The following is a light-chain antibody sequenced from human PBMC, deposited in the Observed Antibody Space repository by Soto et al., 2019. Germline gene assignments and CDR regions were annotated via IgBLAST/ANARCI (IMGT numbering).Light chain of an antibody. CDR2: DAS. V-gene: IGKV1-5*01. CDR1: QSISSC. Sequence: DIQMTQSPSTRSASXGDTVTITCRASQSISSCLAWYQVKKGKAXKLLIYDASTLESGVTSRFSGSEYGKEFNITISSLQPDDYATYVCQQYNSYWTFGQGTKVDIK. J-gene: IGKJ1*01. CDR3: QQYNSYWT.